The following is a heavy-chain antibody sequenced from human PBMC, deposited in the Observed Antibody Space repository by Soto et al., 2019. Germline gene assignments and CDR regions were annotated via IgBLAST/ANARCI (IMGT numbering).Heavy chain of an antibody. CDR2: IYYSGST. CDR1: GGSISSGGYY. J-gene: IGHJ6*02. Sequence: PSETLSLTCTVSGGSISSGGYYWSWIRQHPGKGLEWIGYIYYSGSTYSNPSLKSRVTISVDTSKNQFSLKLSSVTAADTAVYYCARLNYHYGMDVWGQGTTVTVSS. V-gene: IGHV4-31*03. CDR3: ARLNYHYGMDV.